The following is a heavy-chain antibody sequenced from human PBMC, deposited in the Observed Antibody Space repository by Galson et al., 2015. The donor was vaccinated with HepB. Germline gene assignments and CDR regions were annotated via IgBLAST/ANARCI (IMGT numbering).Heavy chain of an antibody. CDR2: ISGSGGST. CDR3: AKVYDFWSGYLSY. V-gene: IGHV3-23*01. J-gene: IGHJ4*02. Sequence: SLRLSCAASGFTFSSYAMSWVRQAPGKGLEWVSAISGSGGSTYYADSVKGRFTISRDNSKNTLYLQMNSLRAEDTAVYYCAKVYDFWSGYLSYWGQGTLVTVSS. D-gene: IGHD3-3*01. CDR1: GFTFSSYA.